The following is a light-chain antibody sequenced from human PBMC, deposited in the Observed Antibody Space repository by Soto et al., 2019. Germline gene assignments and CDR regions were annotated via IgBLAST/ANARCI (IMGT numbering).Light chain of an antibody. J-gene: IGLJ1*01. V-gene: IGLV1-44*01. CDR2: SNN. CDR1: SSNIGSNT. Sequence: QSVLTQPRSASGTPGQRVTISCSGSSSNIGSNTVNWYQQLPGTAPKLLIYSNNQRPSGVPDRFSGSKSGTSASLAISGLQSGDEADYYCAAWDDSLTGYVFGTGTNVTVL. CDR3: AAWDDSLTGYV.